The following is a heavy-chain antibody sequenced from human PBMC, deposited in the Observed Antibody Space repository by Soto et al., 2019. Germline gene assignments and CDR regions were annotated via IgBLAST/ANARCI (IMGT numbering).Heavy chain of an antibody. CDR2: VYYTGST. CDR1: GGSISSYY. D-gene: IGHD3-3*01. J-gene: IGHJ5*02. V-gene: IGHV4-59*01. Sequence: PSETLSLTCTVSGGSISSYYWNWIRQPPGMGLEWIGYVYYTGSTSYNPSLKSRVTISVDTSKNQLSLKLSSVTAADTAVYYCARMATDFWSKGFDPWGQGTLVTVSS. CDR3: ARMATDFWSKGFDP.